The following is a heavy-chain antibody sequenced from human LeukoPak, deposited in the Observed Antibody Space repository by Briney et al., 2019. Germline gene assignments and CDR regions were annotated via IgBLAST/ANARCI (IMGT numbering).Heavy chain of an antibody. Sequence: GGFLRLSCAASGFTFSSYAMSWVRQAPGKGLEWVSAISGSGGSTYYADSVKGRFTISRDNSKNTLYLQMNSLRAEDTAVYYCANGPRTAGEQQLVYFDYWGQGTLVTVSS. CDR3: ANGPRTAGEQQLVYFDY. CDR2: ISGSGGST. CDR1: GFTFSSYA. J-gene: IGHJ4*02. D-gene: IGHD6-13*01. V-gene: IGHV3-23*01.